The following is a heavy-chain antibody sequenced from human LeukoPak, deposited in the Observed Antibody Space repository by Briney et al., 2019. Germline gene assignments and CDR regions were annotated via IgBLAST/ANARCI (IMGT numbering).Heavy chain of an antibody. J-gene: IGHJ4*02. V-gene: IGHV1-18*04. Sequence: GASVKVSCKASGYTFTSYGISGVRQAPGQGLEWMGWISAYNGNTNYAQKLQGRVTMTTDTSTSTAYTELRSLRSDDTAVYYCARVGLVGVPAAQIFDYCGQGTLVTVSS. D-gene: IGHD2-2*01. CDR3: ARVGLVGVPAAQIFDY. CDR1: GYTFTSYG. CDR2: ISAYNGNT.